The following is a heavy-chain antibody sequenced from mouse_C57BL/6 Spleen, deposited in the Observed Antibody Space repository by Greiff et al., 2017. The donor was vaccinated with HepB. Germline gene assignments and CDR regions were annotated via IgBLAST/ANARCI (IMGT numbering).Heavy chain of an antibody. CDR3: AREGYYGFYFDY. Sequence: EVMLVESGGGLVKPGGSLKLSCAASGFTFSDYGMHWVRQAPEKGLEWVAYISSGSSTIYYADTVKGRFTISRDNAKNTLFLQMTSLRSEDTAMYYCAREGYYGFYFDYWGQGTTLTVSS. V-gene: IGHV5-17*01. CDR2: ISSGSSTI. J-gene: IGHJ2*01. CDR1: GFTFSDYG. D-gene: IGHD2-2*01.